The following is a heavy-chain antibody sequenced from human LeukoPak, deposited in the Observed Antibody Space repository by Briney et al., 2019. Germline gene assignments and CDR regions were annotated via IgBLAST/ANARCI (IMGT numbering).Heavy chain of an antibody. Sequence: SETLSLTCTVSGGSISSYYWSWIRQPAGKGLEWFGRIYTSGSTNYNPSLKSRVTMSVDTSKNQFSLKLSSVTAADTAVYYCARDAPRYCSSTSCSYYFDYWGQGTLVTVSS. D-gene: IGHD2-2*01. CDR1: GGSISSYY. CDR3: ARDAPRYCSSTSCSYYFDY. V-gene: IGHV4-4*07. J-gene: IGHJ4*02. CDR2: IYTSGST.